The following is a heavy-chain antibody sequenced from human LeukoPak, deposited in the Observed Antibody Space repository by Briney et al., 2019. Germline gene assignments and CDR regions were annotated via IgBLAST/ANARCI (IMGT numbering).Heavy chain of an antibody. D-gene: IGHD6-13*01. CDR2: INHSGST. V-gene: IGHV4-34*01. Sequence: IPSETLSLTCAVYGGSFSGYYWSWIRQPPGKGLEWIGEINHSGSTNYNPSLKSRVTISVDTSKNQFSLKLSSVTAADTAVYYCARVYSSSWYSTQPAFDYWGQGTLVTVSS. CDR3: ARVYSSSWYSTQPAFDY. J-gene: IGHJ4*02. CDR1: GGSFSGYY.